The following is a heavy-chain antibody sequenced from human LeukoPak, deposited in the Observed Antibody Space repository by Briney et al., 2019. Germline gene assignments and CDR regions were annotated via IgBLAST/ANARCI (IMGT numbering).Heavy chain of an antibody. Sequence: SETLSLTCAVYGASFSGYYWSWIRQSPGKGLEWIGEINHSGSTNYNPSLKSRVTISVDTSKNQFSLKLSSVTAADTAVYYCAREAHSSSWNSIDYWGQGTLVTVSS. D-gene: IGHD6-13*01. CDR2: INHSGST. CDR1: GASFSGYY. V-gene: IGHV4-34*01. J-gene: IGHJ4*02. CDR3: AREAHSSSWNSIDY.